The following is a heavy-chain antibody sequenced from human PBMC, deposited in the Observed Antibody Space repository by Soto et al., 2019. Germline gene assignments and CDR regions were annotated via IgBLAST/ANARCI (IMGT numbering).Heavy chain of an antibody. D-gene: IGHD6-13*01. CDR1: GGNFRGYD. CDR2: INHSGST. Sequence: PSETQSLTCAVYGGNFRGYDWSWIRQPPGKGLEWIGEINHSGSTNYNPSLKSRVTISVDTSKNQFSLKLSSVTAADTAVYYCARGMIAAAGTGFDYWGQGTLVTVSS. V-gene: IGHV4-34*01. J-gene: IGHJ4*02. CDR3: ARGMIAAAGTGFDY.